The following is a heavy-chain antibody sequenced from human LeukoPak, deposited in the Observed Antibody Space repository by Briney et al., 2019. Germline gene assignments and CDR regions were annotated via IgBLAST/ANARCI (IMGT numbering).Heavy chain of an antibody. J-gene: IGHJ3*01. CDR2: INPSDGST. D-gene: IGHD1-20*01. CDR1: GYTFTDYY. Sequence: ASVKVSCKASGYTFTDYYMHWVRQATGQGLEWMGIINPSDGSTNYAQKFQGRVTMTRDTSTSTVYMEVSSLRSEDTAVYYCVTFHRWDAFDFWGQGTLVTASS. V-gene: IGHV1-46*01. CDR3: VTFHRWDAFDF.